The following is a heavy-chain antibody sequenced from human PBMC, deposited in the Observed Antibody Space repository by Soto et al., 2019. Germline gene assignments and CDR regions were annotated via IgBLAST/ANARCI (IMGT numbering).Heavy chain of an antibody. Sequence: GVSLRLSCVASTFTINTYSLNWVRQAPGKGLEWVSSITSGSSFIDYADSVKGRFTISRDDAKNSLFLQMSSLRADDTAVYYCARSQRNGAMDVWGQGTTVTVSS. CDR2: ITSGSSFI. V-gene: IGHV3-21*01. CDR1: TFTINTYS. CDR3: ARSQRNGAMDV. D-gene: IGHD2-8*01. J-gene: IGHJ6*02.